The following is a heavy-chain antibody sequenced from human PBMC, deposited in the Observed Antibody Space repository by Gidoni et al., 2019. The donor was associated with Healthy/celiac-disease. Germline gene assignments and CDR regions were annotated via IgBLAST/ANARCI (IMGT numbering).Heavy chain of an antibody. CDR2: IWYDGSNK. J-gene: IGHJ3*02. CDR1: GFTFRSYG. CDR3: ARDSNGADDYGDYVYAFDI. Sequence: QVQLVESGGGVVQPGRALRLSCAASGFTFRSYGMHWVRQAPGKGLVWVVFIWYDGSNKYYADSVKGRFTISRDNSKNTLYLQMNSLRAEDTAVYYCARDSNGADDYGDYVYAFDIWGQGTMVTVSS. V-gene: IGHV3-33*01. D-gene: IGHD4-17*01.